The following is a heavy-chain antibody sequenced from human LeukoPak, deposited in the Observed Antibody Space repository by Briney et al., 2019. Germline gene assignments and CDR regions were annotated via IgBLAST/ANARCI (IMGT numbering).Heavy chain of an antibody. J-gene: IGHJ4*02. V-gene: IGHV3-48*03. Sequence: GGSLRLSCAASGFTFSSYEMNWVRQAPGKGLEWVSYISSSGSTIYYADSVKGRFTISRDNAKNSLYLQMNSLRAEDTAVYYCARGSSVYSGVPAGDYWGQGTLVTASS. CDR2: ISSSGSTI. D-gene: IGHD3-10*01. CDR3: ARGSSVYSGVPAGDY. CDR1: GFTFSSYE.